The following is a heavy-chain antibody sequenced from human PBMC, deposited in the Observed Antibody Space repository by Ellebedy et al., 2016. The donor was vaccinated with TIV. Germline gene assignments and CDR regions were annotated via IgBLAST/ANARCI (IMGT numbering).Heavy chain of an antibody. CDR1: GASISSGTYY. Sequence: MPSETLSLTCTVSGASISSGTYYRSWIRQHPGKGLAWIGYMSYSGSTYYNPSLKSRITISVDTSKKHFSLELTSVTVADTAVYYCAREVHVPWAGPPTYFDYWGQGVLVTVSA. CDR2: MSYSGST. CDR3: AREVHVPWAGPPTYFDY. J-gene: IGHJ4*02. D-gene: IGHD3-10*02. V-gene: IGHV4-31*03.